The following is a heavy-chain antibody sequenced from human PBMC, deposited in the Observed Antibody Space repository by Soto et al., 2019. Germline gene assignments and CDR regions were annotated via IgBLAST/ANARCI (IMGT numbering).Heavy chain of an antibody. Sequence: GGSLRLSCAASGFTFSSYAMSWVRQAPGKGLEWVSAISGSGDNTYYADSVKGRFTISRDNSKNTLYLQMNSLRAEDTAVYYCAKEIGYFNRWTVYYMDVWGKGTTVTVSS. CDR1: GFTFSSYA. CDR2: ISGSGDNT. V-gene: IGHV3-23*01. J-gene: IGHJ6*03. D-gene: IGHD2-15*01. CDR3: AKEIGYFNRWTVYYMDV.